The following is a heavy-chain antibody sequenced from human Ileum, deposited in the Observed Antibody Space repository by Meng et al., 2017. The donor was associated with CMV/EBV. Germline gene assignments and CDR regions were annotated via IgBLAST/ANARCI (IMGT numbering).Heavy chain of an antibody. CDR1: GDSIHNSRSY. Sequence: SETLSLTCTVSGDSIHNSRSYWGWIRQSPGKGLEWVGSVHYTGKTYYNPSLKSRLTISVDVSKSQFSLSLSSVTAADTAVYYCARGRTAAAYWGQGTLVTVSS. V-gene: IGHV4-39*07. CDR2: VHYTGKT. J-gene: IGHJ4*02. D-gene: IGHD6-13*01. CDR3: ARGRTAAAY.